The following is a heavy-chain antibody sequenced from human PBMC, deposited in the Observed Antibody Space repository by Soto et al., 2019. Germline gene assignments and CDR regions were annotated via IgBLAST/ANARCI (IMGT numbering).Heavy chain of an antibody. CDR1: GYTFSGYA. CDR2: INGGNGDT. D-gene: IGHD2-2*01. J-gene: IGHJ4*02. Sequence: ASVKVSCKASGYTFSGYAIHWVRRAPGQRLEWMGWINGGNGDTKYSQKFQGRVTISRDTSASTAYMELTSLGSEDTALYHCARGYCSSNSCPYYFDFWGQGTLVTVSS. V-gene: IGHV1-3*01. CDR3: ARGYCSSNSCPYYFDF.